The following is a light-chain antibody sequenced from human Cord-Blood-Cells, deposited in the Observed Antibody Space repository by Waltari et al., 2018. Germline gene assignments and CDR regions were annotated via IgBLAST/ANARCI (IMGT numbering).Light chain of an antibody. Sequence: DIQLTQSPSTLSASVGDRVTITCRDSQSISSWLAWYQQKPGKAPKLLIYKASILESGVPSRFSGSGSGTEFTLTISSLQPDDFATYYCQQYNSYTSFGQGTKLEIK. CDR3: QQYNSYTS. CDR2: KAS. CDR1: QSISSW. J-gene: IGKJ2*03. V-gene: IGKV1-5*03.